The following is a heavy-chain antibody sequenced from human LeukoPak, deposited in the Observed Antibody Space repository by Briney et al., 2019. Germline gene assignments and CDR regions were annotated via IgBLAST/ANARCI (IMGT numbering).Heavy chain of an antibody. CDR2: IRSDGTIT. CDR1: GFPFSVSW. J-gene: IGHJ6*02. Sequence: PGGSLRLSCVASGFPFSVSWMHWVRQAPGKGLVWVSRIRSDGTITNYADSVKGRFITSRDNTKNTVYLQMNSLRAEDTAIYYCVKDHYYSFDVWGQGTTVTVTS. CDR3: VKDHYYSFDV. V-gene: IGHV3-74*01.